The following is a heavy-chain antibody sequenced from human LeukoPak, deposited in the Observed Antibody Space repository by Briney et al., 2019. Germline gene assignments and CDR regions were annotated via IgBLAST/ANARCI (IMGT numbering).Heavy chain of an antibody. CDR2: FDPEDGET. V-gene: IGHV1-24*01. CDR3: ATDGYSSGWSYYYYYGMDV. Sequence: ASVKVSCKVSGYTLTELSMHWVRQAPGKGLAWMGGFDPEDGETIYAQKFQGRVTMTEDTSTDTAYMELSSLRSEDTAVYYCATDGYSSGWSYYYYYGMDVWGQGATVTVSS. J-gene: IGHJ6*02. CDR1: GYTLTELS. D-gene: IGHD6-19*01.